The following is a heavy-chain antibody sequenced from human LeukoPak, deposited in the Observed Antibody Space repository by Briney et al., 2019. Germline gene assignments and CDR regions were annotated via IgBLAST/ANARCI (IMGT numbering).Heavy chain of an antibody. V-gene: IGHV3-64D*09. J-gene: IGHJ4*02. Sequence: GGSLRLSCSASGFTFSSYAMHWVGQAPGKGLEHVSAISSNGGSTYYADSVKGRFTISRDNSKNTLYLQMSSLRAEDTAVYYCVKERPNYYDSSGLFDYWGQGTLVTVSS. CDR1: GFTFSSYA. CDR2: ISSNGGST. D-gene: IGHD3-22*01. CDR3: VKERPNYYDSSGLFDY.